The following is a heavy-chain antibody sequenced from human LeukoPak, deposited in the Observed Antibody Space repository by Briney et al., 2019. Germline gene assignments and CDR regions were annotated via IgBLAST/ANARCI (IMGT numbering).Heavy chain of an antibody. D-gene: IGHD3-22*01. V-gene: IGHV4-4*02. J-gene: IGHJ4*02. CDR1: GDSINSLDL. CDR2: MYLSGTT. Sequence: GTLSLTCTVSGDSINSLDLWSWVSQPPGKGLEWIGEMYLSGTTHSNPSVKSRVTISIDKSKNQFFLNLSSVTAADTAVYYCAGLVGRYSSGLYYYYFDYWGQGTLVTVSS. CDR3: AGLVGRYSSGLYYYYFDY.